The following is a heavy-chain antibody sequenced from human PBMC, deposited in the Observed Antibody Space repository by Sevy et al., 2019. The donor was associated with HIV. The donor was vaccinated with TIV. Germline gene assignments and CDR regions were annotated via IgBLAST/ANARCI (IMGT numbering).Heavy chain of an antibody. Sequence: ASVKVSCKASGGTFSSYAISWVRQAPGQGLEWMGRIIPILGIANYAQKFQGRVTITADKSTGTAYMELSSLRSEDTAVYSCASYVDIVATDYYYGMDVWGQGTTVTVSS. CDR3: ASYVDIVATDYYYGMDV. J-gene: IGHJ6*02. V-gene: IGHV1-69*04. CDR1: GGTFSSYA. D-gene: IGHD5-12*01. CDR2: IIPILGIA.